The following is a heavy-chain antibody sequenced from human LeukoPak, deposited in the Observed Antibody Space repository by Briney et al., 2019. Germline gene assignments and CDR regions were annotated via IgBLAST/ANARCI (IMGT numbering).Heavy chain of an antibody. V-gene: IGHV4-31*11. CDR1: GGSFSGYY. CDR2: IYYSGST. Sequence: SETLSLTCAVYGGSFSGYYWSWIRQHPGKGLGWIGYIYYSGSTYYNPSLKSRVTISVDTSKNQFSLKLSSVTAADTAVYYCARDGGSSSWYRINYYYYGMDVWGQGTTVTVSS. D-gene: IGHD6-13*01. J-gene: IGHJ6*02. CDR3: ARDGGSSSWYRINYYYYGMDV.